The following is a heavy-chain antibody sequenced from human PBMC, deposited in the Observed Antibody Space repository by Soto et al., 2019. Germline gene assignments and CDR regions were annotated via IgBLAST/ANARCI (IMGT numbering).Heavy chain of an antibody. D-gene: IGHD5-12*01. CDR2: IYPGDSDT. CDR3: ARQGGFPSGGMDV. Sequence: GESLKISGKGSGYSFTSYWFGWVRQMPGKGLEWMGIIYPGDSDTRYSPSFQGQVTISVDKSISTAYLQWSSLKASDIAMYYCARQGGFPSGGMDVWGQGTKVTVSS. V-gene: IGHV5-51*01. CDR1: GYSFTSYW. J-gene: IGHJ6*02.